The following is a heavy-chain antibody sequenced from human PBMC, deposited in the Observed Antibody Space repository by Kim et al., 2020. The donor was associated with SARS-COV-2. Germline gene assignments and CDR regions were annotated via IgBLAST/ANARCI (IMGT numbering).Heavy chain of an antibody. D-gene: IGHD1-26*01. J-gene: IGHJ4*02. Sequence: ADSVKGRFTNTRDNAKNSLNRTMNSRRARDTAVYYCARRGGNNGGYYFDYWGQGTLVTVSS. CDR3: ARRGGNNGGYYFDY. V-gene: IGHV3-11*06.